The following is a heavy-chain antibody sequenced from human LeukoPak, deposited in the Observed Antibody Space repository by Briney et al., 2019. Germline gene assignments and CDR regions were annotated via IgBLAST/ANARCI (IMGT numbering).Heavy chain of an antibody. CDR2: IRSKAYGGTT. D-gene: IGHD5-18*01. CDR3: TRDRSGYSYGHFDY. J-gene: IGHJ4*02. Sequence: PGGSLRLSCTASGFTFGDYAMSWFRQAPGKGLAWVGFIRSKAYGGTTEYAASVKGRFTISRDDSKSIAYLQMNSLKTEDTAVYYCTRDRSGYSYGHFDYWGQGTLVTVSS. CDR1: GFTFGDYA. V-gene: IGHV3-49*03.